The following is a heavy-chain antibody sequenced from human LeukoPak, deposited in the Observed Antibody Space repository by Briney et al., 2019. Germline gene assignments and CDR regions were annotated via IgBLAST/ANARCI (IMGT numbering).Heavy chain of an antibody. D-gene: IGHD3-10*01. CDR2: IIPIFGTA. V-gene: IGHV1-69*13. Sequence: RASVKVSCKASGGTFSSYAISWVRQAPGQGLEWMGGIIPIFGTANYAQKFQDRVTITADESTSTVYMELSSLRSEDTAVYYCARDSEVRRNLWHYWGQGTLVTVSS. CDR1: GGTFSSYA. J-gene: IGHJ4*02. CDR3: ARDSEVRRNLWHY.